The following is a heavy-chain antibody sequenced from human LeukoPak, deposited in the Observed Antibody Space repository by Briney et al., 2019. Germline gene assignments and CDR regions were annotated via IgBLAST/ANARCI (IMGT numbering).Heavy chain of an antibody. CDR2: IKQDGSEK. CDR3: ARGVIIRGRLDP. D-gene: IGHD3-16*02. V-gene: IGHV3-7*01. J-gene: IGHJ5*02. CDR1: GFIFSNYW. Sequence: GGSLRLSCAASGFIFSNYWMSWVRQAPGKGLEWVANIKQDGSEKYYVDSVKGRFTISRDNAKNSLYLQMSSMRAEDTAVYYCARGVIIRGRLDPWGQGTLVTVSS.